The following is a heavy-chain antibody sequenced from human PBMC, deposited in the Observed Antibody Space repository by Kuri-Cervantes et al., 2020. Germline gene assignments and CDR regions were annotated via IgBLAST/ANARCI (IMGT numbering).Heavy chain of an antibody. D-gene: IGHD6-13*01. CDR3: ARAPRSPAAAADFDY. CDR2: INPSGGSP. CDR1: GYTLTELS. V-gene: IGHV1-46*01. J-gene: IGHJ4*02. Sequence: ASVKVSCKVSGYTLTELSMHWVRQAPGQGLEWMGIINPSGGSPSYAHKFQGRVTMTRDTSTSAVYLELSSLRSEDTAVYYCARAPRSPAAAADFDYWGQGTLVTVSS.